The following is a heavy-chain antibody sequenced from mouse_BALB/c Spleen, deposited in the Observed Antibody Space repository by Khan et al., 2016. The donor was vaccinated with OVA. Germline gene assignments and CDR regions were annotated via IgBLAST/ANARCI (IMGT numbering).Heavy chain of an antibody. Sequence: QVQLKQSGPGPVAPSQSLSITCTISGFSLTSYGVHWVRQPAGKGLEWLVVIWSDGRTTYNSALKSRLSISKDNSKSQVFLKVNSLQTDDTAIYYCARQVYPAYFDVWGAGTTVTVSS. V-gene: IGHV2-6-1*01. J-gene: IGHJ1*01. CDR1: GFSLTSYG. D-gene: IGHD2-1*01. CDR3: ARQVYPAYFDV. CDR2: IWSDGRT.